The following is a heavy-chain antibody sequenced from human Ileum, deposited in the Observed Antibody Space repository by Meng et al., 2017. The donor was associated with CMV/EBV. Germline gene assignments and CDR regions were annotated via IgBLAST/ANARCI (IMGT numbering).Heavy chain of an antibody. CDR2: INPNSGGT. CDR3: ARLKAARPPYDYYYGMDF. CDR1: GYTFTGYY. J-gene: IGHJ6*02. Sequence: ASVKVSCKASGYTFTGYYMHWVRQAPGQGLEWMGWINPNSGGTNYAQKFQGRVTMTRDTSISTAYMELSRLRSDDTAVYYCARLKAARPPYDYYYGMDFWGQGTTVTVSS. V-gene: IGHV1-2*02. D-gene: IGHD6-6*01.